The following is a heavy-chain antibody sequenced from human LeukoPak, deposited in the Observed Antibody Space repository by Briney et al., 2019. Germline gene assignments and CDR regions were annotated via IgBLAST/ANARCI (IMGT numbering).Heavy chain of an antibody. V-gene: IGHV3-30-3*01. D-gene: IGHD6-13*01. CDR2: ISYDGSNK. CDR3: ARDIVDSSSWYFP. J-gene: IGHJ5*02. Sequence: GGSLRLSCAASGFTFSSYAMHWVRQAPGKGLEWVAVISYDGSNKYYADSVKGRFTISRDNSKNTLYLQMNSLRAEDTAVYYCARDIVDSSSWYFPWGQGTLVTVSS. CDR1: GFTFSSYA.